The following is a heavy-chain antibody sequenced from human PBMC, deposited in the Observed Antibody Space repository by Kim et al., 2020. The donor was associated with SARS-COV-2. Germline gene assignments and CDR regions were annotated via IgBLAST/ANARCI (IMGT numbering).Heavy chain of an antibody. CDR3: AKVSSYGSGSYYYD. D-gene: IGHD3-10*01. J-gene: IGHJ1*01. V-gene: IGHV3-23*01. CDR1: GFAFGSYG. Sequence: GGSLRLSCVAPGFAFGSYGMTWVRQAPGQGLEWVSSIGGRDGATYYADSVRGRFTISRDNSKNTLFLQMNSLRGDDTAVYFCAKVSSYGSGSYYYDWGQG. CDR2: IGGRDGAT.